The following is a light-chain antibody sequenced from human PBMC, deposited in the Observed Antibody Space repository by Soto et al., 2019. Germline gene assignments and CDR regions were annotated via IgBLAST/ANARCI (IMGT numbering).Light chain of an antibody. CDR1: QSISSW. CDR3: QQYNSYPIT. V-gene: IGKV1-5*03. CDR2: KAS. J-gene: IGKJ5*01. Sequence: DIQMTQSPSTLSASVVDSVTITCRASQSISSWLAWYPQKPGKAPKLLIYKASSLESGVPSRFSGSGSGTEFTLTISSLQPDDFATYYCQQYNSYPITFGQGTRLEN.